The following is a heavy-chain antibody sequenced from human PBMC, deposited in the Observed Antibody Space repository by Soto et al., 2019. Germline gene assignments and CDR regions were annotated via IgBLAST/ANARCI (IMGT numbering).Heavy chain of an antibody. V-gene: IGHV3-23*01. Sequence: EVQLLESGGGLVQPGGSLRLSCAASGFTFSSYAMSWVGQAPGKGLEWVSGISGSGASTYYADSVKGRFTISRDNSKNTLYLQMNSLRAEDRAVYYCAKSPAASIVAVAGTGFDYWGQGTLVTVSS. CDR2: ISGSGAST. J-gene: IGHJ4*02. CDR3: AKSPAASIVAVAGTGFDY. D-gene: IGHD6-19*01. CDR1: GFTFSSYA.